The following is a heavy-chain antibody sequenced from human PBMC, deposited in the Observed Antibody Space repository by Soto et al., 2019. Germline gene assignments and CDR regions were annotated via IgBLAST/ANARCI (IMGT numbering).Heavy chain of an antibody. V-gene: IGHV1-2*02. J-gene: IGHJ4*02. CDR3: TRASTVDGGSSKSLPNNY. Sequence: QIQVVQSGAEVKKPGASVKVSCKASGYTFTDYYLHWVRQAPGQGLEWLGWMKPGSGGTDYGQKFQGRVTMTRDTSITTDYMELSTRSSDDTAMYYCTRASTVDGGSSKSLPNNYCGQGTLVTVSS. CDR1: GYTFTDYY. CDR2: MKPGSGGT. D-gene: IGHD6-19*01.